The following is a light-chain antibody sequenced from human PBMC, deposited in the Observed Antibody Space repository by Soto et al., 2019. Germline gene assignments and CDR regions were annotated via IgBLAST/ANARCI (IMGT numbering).Light chain of an antibody. J-gene: IGKJ4*01. V-gene: IGKV1-39*01. Sequence: DIQMTQSPSSLSAAGGDRVTITCRASQSISNYLNWYQQKLGKAPKLLIFAASNLQSGVPSRFSGSGSGTDFTLTISGLQSEDFATYYCQQSYSTPRLTFGGGTQVEIK. CDR3: QQSYSTPRLT. CDR1: QSISNY. CDR2: AAS.